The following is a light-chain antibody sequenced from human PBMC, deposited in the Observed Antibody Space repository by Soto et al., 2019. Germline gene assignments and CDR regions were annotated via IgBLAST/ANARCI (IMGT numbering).Light chain of an antibody. J-gene: IGKJ4*01. CDR3: QQFSSYPLT. V-gene: IGKV3-20*01. Sequence: EFVLAQSPSTLSFSPGERATLSCKASQTVRNNYLAWYQQKPGQAPRLLIYDASSRATGIPDRFSGGGSGTDFTLTISRLEPEDFAVYYCQQFSSYPLTFGGGTKVDI. CDR1: QTVRNNY. CDR2: DAS.